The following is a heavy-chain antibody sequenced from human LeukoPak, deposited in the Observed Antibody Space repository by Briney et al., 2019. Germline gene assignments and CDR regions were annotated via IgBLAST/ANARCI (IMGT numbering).Heavy chain of an antibody. CDR2: IYYSGST. Sequence: SQTLSLTCTFSGGSISSGDYYWGWIRQPPGKGLEWIGSIYYSGSTYYNPSLKSRVTISVDTSKNQFSLKLSSVTAADTAVYYCARHFYQFRAASDYWGQGTLVTVSS. D-gene: IGHD2-2*01. J-gene: IGHJ4*02. V-gene: IGHV4-39*01. CDR3: ARHFYQFRAASDY. CDR1: GGSISSGDYY.